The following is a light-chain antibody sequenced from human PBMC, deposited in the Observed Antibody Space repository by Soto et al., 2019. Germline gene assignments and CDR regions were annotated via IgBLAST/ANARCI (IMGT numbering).Light chain of an antibody. CDR3: PKYNSAPRI. V-gene: IGKV1-27*01. J-gene: IGKJ3*01. Sequence: DIQMTQSPSSLSASVGDRVTITCRASQGISTYLAWYQQKPGKVPKLLIYAASTLQSGVPSRFSGSGSATDFTLTISSLQPEDVATYYCPKYNSAPRIFGPGTKVDI. CDR1: QGISTY. CDR2: AAS.